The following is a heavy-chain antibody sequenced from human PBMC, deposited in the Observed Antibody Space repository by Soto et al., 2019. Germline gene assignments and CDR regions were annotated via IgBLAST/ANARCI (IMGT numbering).Heavy chain of an antibody. CDR2: MNPNNGNT. V-gene: IGHV1-8*01. J-gene: IGHJ1*01. CDR3: ARSPRNYYALGSYSYFRH. Sequence: QVQLVQSGAEVKKPGASVKVSCKASGYTFTSYDISWVRQATGQGLEWMGWMNPNNGNTDYAPKFQCRVTMTMNTSIGTAYMELSSLRSEDTAVYYCARSPRNYYALGSYSYFRHWGQGTLGTGSS. CDR1: GYTFTSYD. D-gene: IGHD3-10*01.